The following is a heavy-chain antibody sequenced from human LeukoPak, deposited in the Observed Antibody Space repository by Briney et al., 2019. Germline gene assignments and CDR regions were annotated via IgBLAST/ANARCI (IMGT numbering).Heavy chain of an antibody. V-gene: IGHV4-59*01. CDR2: IYYSGST. J-gene: IGHJ3*02. Sequence: SETLSLTCTVSGGSISSYYWSWIRQPPGKGLEWIGYIYYSGSTNYNPSLKSRVTISVDTSKNQFSLKLSSVTAADTAVYYCARVRNGGGSHDAFAIWGQGTMVTVSS. CDR3: ARVRNGGGSHDAFAI. D-gene: IGHD2-8*01. CDR1: GGSISSYY.